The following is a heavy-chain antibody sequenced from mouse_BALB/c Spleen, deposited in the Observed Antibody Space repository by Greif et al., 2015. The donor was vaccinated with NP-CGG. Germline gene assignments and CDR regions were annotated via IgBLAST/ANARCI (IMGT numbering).Heavy chain of an antibody. J-gene: IGHJ2*01. CDR1: GFTFSSFG. V-gene: IGHV5-17*02. CDR2: ISSGSSTI. CDR3: ARLGITSFDY. D-gene: IGHD2-4*01. Sequence: VESGGGLVQPGGSRKLSCAASGFTFSSFGMHWVRQAPEKGLEWVTYISSGSSTIYYADTVKGRFTISRDNPKNTLFLQMTSLRSEDTAMYYCARLGITSFDYWGQGTTLTVSS.